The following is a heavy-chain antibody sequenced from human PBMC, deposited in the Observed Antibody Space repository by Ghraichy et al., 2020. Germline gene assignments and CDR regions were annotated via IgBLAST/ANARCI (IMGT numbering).Heavy chain of an antibody. Sequence: ASVQVSCKVSGYTLTELSMHWVRQAPGKGLEWMGGFDPEDGETIYAQKFQGRVTMTEDTSTDTAYMELSSLRSEDTAVYYCATDLRITIFGVVTNKNWYFDLWGRGTLVTVSS. CDR1: GYTLTELS. D-gene: IGHD3-3*01. CDR2: FDPEDGET. V-gene: IGHV1-24*01. CDR3: ATDLRITIFGVVTNKNWYFDL. J-gene: IGHJ2*01.